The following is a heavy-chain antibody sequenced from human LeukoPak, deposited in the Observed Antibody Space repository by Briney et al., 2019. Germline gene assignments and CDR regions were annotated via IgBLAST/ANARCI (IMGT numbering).Heavy chain of an antibody. Sequence: ASVKVSCTVSGYTLTELSMHWVRQAPGKGLEWMGGFDPEDGETIYAQKFQGRVTMTEDTSTDTAYMELSSLRSEDTAVYYCATVESGGSWDYFDYWGQGTLVTVSS. V-gene: IGHV1-24*01. CDR3: ATVESGGSWDYFDY. J-gene: IGHJ4*02. D-gene: IGHD2-15*01. CDR2: FDPEDGET. CDR1: GYTLTELS.